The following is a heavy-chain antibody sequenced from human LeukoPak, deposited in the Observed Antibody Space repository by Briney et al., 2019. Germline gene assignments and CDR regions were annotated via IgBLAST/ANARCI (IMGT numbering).Heavy chain of an antibody. CDR2: IYYSGST. CDR1: GGSISSSGYY. J-gene: IGHJ6*03. D-gene: IGHD3-3*01. CDR3: ARDGYYDFWSGYYSGGGYYMDV. V-gene: IGHV4-39*02. Sequence: SETLSLTCSVSGGSISSSGYYWDWIRQSPGKGLEWIGSIYYSGSTYYNPSLKSRVTISVDTSKNQVSLKLSSVTAADTALYYCARDGYYDFWSGYYSGGGYYMDVWGKGTTVTVSS.